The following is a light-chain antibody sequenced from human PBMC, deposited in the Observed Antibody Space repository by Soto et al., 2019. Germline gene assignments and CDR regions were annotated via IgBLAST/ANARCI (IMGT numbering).Light chain of an antibody. Sequence: IQMTQSPSSLSASVGDRVTITCRASQDIRSDLGWYQQKPGRAPKLLIYDASSLQGGVPSRFSGSGSGTDFTLTISSLQPEDFATYYCLQDYDYLWTFGQGTKGDIK. V-gene: IGKV1-6*01. CDR3: LQDYDYLWT. CDR2: DAS. CDR1: QDIRSD. J-gene: IGKJ1*01.